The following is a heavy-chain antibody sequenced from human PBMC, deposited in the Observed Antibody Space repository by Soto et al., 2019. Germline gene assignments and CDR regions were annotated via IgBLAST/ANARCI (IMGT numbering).Heavy chain of an antibody. J-gene: IGHJ4*02. CDR1: ECSVYSYV. D-gene: IGHD6-19*01. Sequence: VVSLRLPCAASECSVYSYVIGLSRQAPGKGLEWVSAISGSGGSTYYADSVKGRFTISRDNSKNTLYLQMNSLRAEDTAVYYCAKAGSGWYYFDYWGQGTLVTVSS. V-gene: IGHV3-23*01. CDR3: AKAGSGWYYFDY. CDR2: ISGSGGST.